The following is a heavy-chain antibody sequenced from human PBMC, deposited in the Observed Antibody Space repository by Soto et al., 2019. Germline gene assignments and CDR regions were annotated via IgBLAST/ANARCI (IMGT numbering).Heavy chain of an antibody. D-gene: IGHD1-26*01. CDR1: GFTFSSYG. V-gene: IGHV3-33*01. CDR3: ARGRSYDAFDI. Sequence: GGSLRLSCAASGFTFSSYGMHWVRQAPGKGLEWVAVIWYDGSNKYYADSVKGRFTISRDNSKNTLYLQMNSLRAEDTAVYYCARGRSYDAFDIWGQGTMVTVSS. J-gene: IGHJ3*02. CDR2: IWYDGSNK.